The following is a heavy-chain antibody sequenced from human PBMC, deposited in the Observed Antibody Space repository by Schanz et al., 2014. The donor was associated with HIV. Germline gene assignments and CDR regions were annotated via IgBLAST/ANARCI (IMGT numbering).Heavy chain of an antibody. CDR1: GGTFSNYA. D-gene: IGHD6-13*01. CDR2: IIPFFGTS. CDR3: ARDSPVAAGTLDY. V-gene: IGHV1-69*01. J-gene: IGHJ4*02. Sequence: QVQLVQSGAEVKKPGSSVKVSCKASGGTFSNYAFSWVRQAPGQGLEWMGGIIPFFGTSNYAQKFQGRVTITADESTNTAYMELSSLRSEDTAVYYCARDSPVAAGTLDYWGQGTLVTVSS.